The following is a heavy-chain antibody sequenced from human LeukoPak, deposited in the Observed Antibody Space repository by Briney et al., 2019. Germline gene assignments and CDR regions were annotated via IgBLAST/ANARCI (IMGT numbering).Heavy chain of an antibody. V-gene: IGHV4-39*07. D-gene: IGHD3-9*01. CDR1: GTSITNIEDY. Sequence: SETLSLTCTVSGTSITNIEDYWGWIRQSPGRGLEWIGTIYHIGSTYYNPSLKSRATLSVDASKNQFSLKLRYVTAADTAVYYCARVTGYMVEDFFDYWGQGTLVTVSS. CDR2: IYHIGST. J-gene: IGHJ4*02. CDR3: ARVTGYMVEDFFDY.